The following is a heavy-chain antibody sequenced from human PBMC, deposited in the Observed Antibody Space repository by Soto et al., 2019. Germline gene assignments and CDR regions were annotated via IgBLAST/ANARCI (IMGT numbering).Heavy chain of an antibody. Sequence: QVQLVQSGAEVKKPGSSVKVSCKASGGTFSSYTISWVRQAPGQGLEWMGRIIPILGIANYAQKFQGRVTITADKSTSTAYMELSSLRSEDTAVYYCARYYDILTGYYNEYFDLWGRGTLVTVSS. CDR3: ARYYDILTGYYNEYFDL. CDR1: GGTFSSYT. CDR2: IIPILGIA. J-gene: IGHJ2*01. D-gene: IGHD3-9*01. V-gene: IGHV1-69*02.